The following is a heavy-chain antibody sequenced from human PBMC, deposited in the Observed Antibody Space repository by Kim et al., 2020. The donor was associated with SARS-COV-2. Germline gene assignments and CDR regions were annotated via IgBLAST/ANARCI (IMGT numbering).Heavy chain of an antibody. Sequence: SETLSLTCAVYGGSFSGYYWSWIRQPPGKGLEWIGEINHSGSTNYNPSLKSRVTISVDTSKNQFSLKLSSVTAADTAVYYCARGPTHLSLGGGLQQQLLNYYYYGMDVWGQGTTVTVSS. CDR1: GGSFSGYY. D-gene: IGHD6-13*01. J-gene: IGHJ6*02. V-gene: IGHV4-34*01. CDR2: INHSGST. CDR3: ARGPTHLSLGGGLQQQLLNYYYYGMDV.